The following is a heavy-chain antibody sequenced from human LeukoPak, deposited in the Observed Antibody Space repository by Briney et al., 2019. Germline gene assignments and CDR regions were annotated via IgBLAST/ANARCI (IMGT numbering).Heavy chain of an antibody. CDR2: ISYNGINT. CDR1: GFPFNSYA. J-gene: IGHJ6*02. V-gene: IGHV3-30-3*01. CDR3: ARRSSWFPYYYGMDV. D-gene: IGHD6-13*01. Sequence: GRSLRLSCAASGFPFNSYALNWVRQAPGKGLEWVAVISYNGINTYYADSVKGRFTISRDNSKNTLYQQMNSLRAEDTAVYYCARRSSWFPYYYGMDVWGQGTTVTVSS.